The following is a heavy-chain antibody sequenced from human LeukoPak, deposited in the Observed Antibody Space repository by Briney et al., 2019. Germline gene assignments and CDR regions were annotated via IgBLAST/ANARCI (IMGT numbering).Heavy chain of an antibody. CDR2: ISSSSSIT. CDR1: GFTFSSYR. V-gene: IGHV3-48*02. D-gene: IGHD5-12*01. CDR3: ARSGYSGYEFDH. Sequence: PGGSLRLSCAVSGFTFSSYRMNWVRQAPGMGLEWVSYISSSSSITYYADSVKGRFTISRDNAKNSLYLQMDSLRDEDTAVYYCARSGYSGYEFDHWGQGTRVTV. J-gene: IGHJ4*02.